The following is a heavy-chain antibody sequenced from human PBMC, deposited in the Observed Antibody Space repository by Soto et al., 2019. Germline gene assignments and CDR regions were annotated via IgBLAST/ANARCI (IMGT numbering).Heavy chain of an antibody. CDR1: GASISISVYY. CDR3: ARQGYDFWSGSYFDY. D-gene: IGHD3-3*01. CDR2: IYYSGST. J-gene: IGHJ4*02. V-gene: IGHV4-39*01. Sequence: SSETLSLTCTVSGASISISVYYWGWIRKPPGKGLGWIGSIYYSGSTYYNPSLKSRVTISVDTSKNQFSLKLSSVTAADTAVYYCARQGYDFWSGSYFDYWGQGTLVTVSS.